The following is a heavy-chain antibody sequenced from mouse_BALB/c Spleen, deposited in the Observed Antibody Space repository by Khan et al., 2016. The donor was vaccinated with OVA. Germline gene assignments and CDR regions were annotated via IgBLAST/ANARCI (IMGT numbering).Heavy chain of an antibody. Sequence: EVQLQQSGPELVKPGASVKMSCKASGYTFTSYVMHWVKQKPGQGLEWIGYIYPFNGDTLYNEKFKDKATLTSDKSSSTAYMELSSLTSEDSAVYFGSPVGTYYVSCAYWGQGTLVTVSA. V-gene: IGHV1S136*01. CDR1: GYTFTSYV. CDR2: IYPFNGDT. D-gene: IGHD1-1*01. CDR3: SPVGTYYVSCAY. J-gene: IGHJ3*01.